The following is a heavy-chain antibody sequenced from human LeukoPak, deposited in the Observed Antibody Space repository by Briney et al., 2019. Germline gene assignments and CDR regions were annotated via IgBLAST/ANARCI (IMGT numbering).Heavy chain of an antibody. CDR2: LDTTGAST. CDR3: ARVPSYSNYGAFDI. J-gene: IGHJ3*02. D-gene: IGHD4-11*01. CDR1: GFFFSNNA. Sequence: GGSLRLSCAASGFFFSNNAMSWVRQAPGKGLEWVSSLDTTGASTFFADSVKGRFTISRDNSKNTLYLQMNSLRAEDTAVYYCARVPSYSNYGAFDIWGQGTMVTVSS. V-gene: IGHV3-23*01.